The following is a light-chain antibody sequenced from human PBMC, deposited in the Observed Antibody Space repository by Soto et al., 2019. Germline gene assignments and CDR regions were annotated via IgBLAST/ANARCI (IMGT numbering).Light chain of an antibody. CDR2: EVS. CDR1: SRDVGGYNY. CDR3: SSYTSSSTL. Sequence: QSALTQPASVSGSPGQSITISCTGTSRDVGGYNYVSWYQQHPGKAPKLMIYEVSNRPSGVSNRFSGSKSGNTASLTIAGLQAEDEADYYCSSYTSSSTLFGTGTTLTVL. J-gene: IGLJ1*01. V-gene: IGLV2-14*01.